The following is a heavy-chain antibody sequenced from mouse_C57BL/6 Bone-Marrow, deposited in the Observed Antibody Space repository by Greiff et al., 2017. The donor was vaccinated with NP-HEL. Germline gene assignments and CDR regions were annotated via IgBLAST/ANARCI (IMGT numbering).Heavy chain of an antibody. CDR2: IDPEDGDP. V-gene: IGHV14-1*01. CDR1: GFNIKDYY. J-gene: IGHJ3*01. D-gene: IGHD2-4*01. CDR3: TAYYDYSWFAY. Sequence: EVKLQESGAELVRPGASVKLSCTASGFNIKDYYMHWVKQRPEQGLEWIGRIDPEDGDPEYAPKFPGKATMTADTSSNTAYLQLSSLTSEDTAVYYCTAYYDYSWFAYWGQGTLVTVSA.